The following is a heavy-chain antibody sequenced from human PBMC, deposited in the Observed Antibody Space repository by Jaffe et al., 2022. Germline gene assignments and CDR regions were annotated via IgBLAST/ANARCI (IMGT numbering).Heavy chain of an antibody. CDR3: ARVLVRSGLPYNWFDP. D-gene: IGHD6-19*01. CDR1: GGSISSYY. CDR2: IYYSGST. V-gene: IGHV4-59*01. Sequence: QVQLQESGPGLVKPSETLSLTCTVSGGSISSYYWSWIRQPPGKGLEWIGYIYYSGSTNYNPSLKSRVTISVDTSKNQFSLKLSSVTAADTAVYYCARVLVRSGLPYNWFDPWGQGTLVTVSS. J-gene: IGHJ5*02.